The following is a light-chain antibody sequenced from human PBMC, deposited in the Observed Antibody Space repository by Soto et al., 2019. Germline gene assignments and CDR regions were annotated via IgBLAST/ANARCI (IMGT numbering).Light chain of an antibody. V-gene: IGLV2-11*01. CDR3: CSYAGSYSYV. CDR1: SSDVGGYNF. J-gene: IGLJ1*01. CDR2: DVS. Sequence: QSALTQPRSVSGSPGQSVTISCTGTSSDVGGYNFVSWHQQHPGKAPKLVIYDVSKRPSGVPDRFSDSKSGNTASLTISGLQAEDEADYYCCSYAGSYSYVFGTGTKLTVL.